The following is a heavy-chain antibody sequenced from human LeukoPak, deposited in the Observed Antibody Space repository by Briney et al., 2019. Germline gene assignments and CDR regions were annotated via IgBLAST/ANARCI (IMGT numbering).Heavy chain of an antibody. CDR3: ARDPNYYYDSSGYSSNAFDI. CDR1: GYTFTSYD. D-gene: IGHD3-22*01. J-gene: IGHJ3*02. Sequence: GASVKVSCKASGYTFTSYDINWVRQATGQGLEWMGWMNPNSGNTGYAQKFQGRVTMTRNTSISTAYMELSSLRSDDTAVYYCARDPNYYYDSSGYSSNAFDIWGQGTMVTVSS. V-gene: IGHV1-8*01. CDR2: MNPNSGNT.